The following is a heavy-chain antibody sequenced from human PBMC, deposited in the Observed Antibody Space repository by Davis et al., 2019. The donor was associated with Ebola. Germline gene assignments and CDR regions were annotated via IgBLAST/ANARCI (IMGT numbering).Heavy chain of an antibody. CDR3: AREAGPVWFDY. CDR2: ISSSSSSI. J-gene: IGHJ4*02. Sequence: GESLKISCAASGFTFSSYSMNWVRQAPGKGLEWVSSISSSSSSIYYADSVKGRFTISRDNAKNSLYLQMNSLRAEDTAVYYCAREAGPVWFDYWVQGTLVTVSS. CDR1: GFTFSSYS. V-gene: IGHV3-21*01. D-gene: IGHD6-19*01.